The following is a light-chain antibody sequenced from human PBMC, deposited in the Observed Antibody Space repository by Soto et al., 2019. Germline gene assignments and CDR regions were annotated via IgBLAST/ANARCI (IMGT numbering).Light chain of an antibody. CDR2: DVS. J-gene: IGLJ2*01. V-gene: IGLV2-14*01. Sequence: QSVLTQPATVSGSPGQSITISCTGTSSDVGGYNYVSWYQQHPGKAPKLMIYDVSNRPSGVSNRFSGSKSGNTASLTISGLQAEDEADYYCNSYTSSSTLYVVFGGGTKVTVL. CDR3: NSYTSSSTLYVV. CDR1: SSDVGGYNY.